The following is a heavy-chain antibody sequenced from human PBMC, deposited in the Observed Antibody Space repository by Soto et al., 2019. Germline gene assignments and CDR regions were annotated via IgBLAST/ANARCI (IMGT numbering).Heavy chain of an antibody. CDR3: AKDEWPGIVRPSY. Sequence: EVQLLESGGDLVQPGGSLRLSCATSGFIFSSYAMSWVRQAPGKGLEWVSAISGTGGSTYYAGSVKGRYTISRDNSKITLYLKMYSLKVEDTAVYNCAKDEWPGIVRPSYWGQGTLVTVSS. J-gene: IGHJ4*02. V-gene: IGHV3-23*01. CDR2: ISGTGGST. D-gene: IGHD1-26*01. CDR1: GFIFSSYA.